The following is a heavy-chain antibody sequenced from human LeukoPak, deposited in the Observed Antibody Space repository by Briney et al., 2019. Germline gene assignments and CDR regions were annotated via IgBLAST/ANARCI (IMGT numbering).Heavy chain of an antibody. D-gene: IGHD6-6*01. Sequence: SETLSLTCTVSGGSITSSSYYWGWIRQPPGKGLEWIGSIYYSGSTYYNPSVKSRVTISVDTSKNQFSLNLTSVTAADTAVYYCARAMSIAARLQTIFDYWGQGTLVTVSS. J-gene: IGHJ4*02. CDR3: ARAMSIAARLQTIFDY. V-gene: IGHV4-39*07. CDR2: IYYSGST. CDR1: GGSITSSSYY.